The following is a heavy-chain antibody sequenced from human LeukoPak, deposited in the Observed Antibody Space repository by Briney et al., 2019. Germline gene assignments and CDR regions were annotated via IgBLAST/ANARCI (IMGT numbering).Heavy chain of an antibody. Sequence: GGSLRLSCAASGFTFSSYSMNWVRQAPGKGLEWVSSISSSSSYIYYADSVKGRFTISRDNAKNSLYLQMNSLRAEDTAVYYCARAGHNGVYNRDVPDYWGQGTLVTVSS. V-gene: IGHV3-21*01. CDR3: ARAGHNGVYNRDVPDY. D-gene: IGHD5-24*01. CDR1: GFTFSSYS. J-gene: IGHJ4*02. CDR2: ISSSSSYI.